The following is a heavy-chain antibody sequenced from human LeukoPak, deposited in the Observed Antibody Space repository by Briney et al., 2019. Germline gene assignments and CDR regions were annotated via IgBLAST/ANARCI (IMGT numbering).Heavy chain of an antibody. Sequence: GGSLRLSCAASGFTFSSYWMSWVRQAPGKGLEWVANIKQDGSEKYYVDSVKGRFTISRDNAKNSLYLQMNSLRAEDTAVYYCARLIAAAGHAEYFQHWGQGTLVTVSS. J-gene: IGHJ1*01. CDR2: IKQDGSEK. CDR3: ARLIAAAGHAEYFQH. D-gene: IGHD6-13*01. V-gene: IGHV3-7*01. CDR1: GFTFSSYW.